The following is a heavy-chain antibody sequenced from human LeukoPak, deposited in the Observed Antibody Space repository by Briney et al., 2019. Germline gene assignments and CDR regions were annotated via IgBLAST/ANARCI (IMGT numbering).Heavy chain of an antibody. J-gene: IGHJ1*01. CDR2: IWYDGSNK. Sequence: GRSLRLSCAASGFTFSSYGMHWVRQAPGKGLEWVAVIWYDGSNKYYGDSVKGRFTISRDNSKKTLYLQMNSLRVEDTAVYYCARGDGYNDAKYHQHWGQGTLVTVS. V-gene: IGHV3-33*01. CDR3: ARGDGYNDAKYHQH. D-gene: IGHD5-24*01. CDR1: GFTFSSYG.